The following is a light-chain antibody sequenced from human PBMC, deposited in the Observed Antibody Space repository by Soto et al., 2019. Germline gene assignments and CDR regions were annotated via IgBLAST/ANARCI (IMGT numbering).Light chain of an antibody. CDR3: SSCTTTNTYV. Sequence: QSALTQPASVSGSPGQSIAMSCTGTSSDVGTHNFVSWYQQHPGKAPKLIIYDVSNRPSGVSDRFFGSKSGNTASLTISGLQAEDEADYYCSSCTTTNTYVFGTGTKVTVL. CDR2: DVS. CDR1: SSDVGTHNF. J-gene: IGLJ1*01. V-gene: IGLV2-14*03.